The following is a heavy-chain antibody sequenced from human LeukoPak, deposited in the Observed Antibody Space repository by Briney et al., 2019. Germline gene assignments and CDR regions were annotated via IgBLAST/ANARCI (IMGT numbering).Heavy chain of an antibody. V-gene: IGHV4-59*01. D-gene: IGHD3-10*01. CDR1: GVSISSYY. Sequence: KTSETLSLTCTVSGVSISSYYWSWIRQPPGKGLEWIGYIYYSGSTNYNPSLKSRVTISVDTSKNQFSLKLSSVTAADTAVYYCAREKSYYYGSGSYPGWFDPRGQGTLVTVSS. CDR3: AREKSYYYGSGSYPGWFDP. CDR2: IYYSGST. J-gene: IGHJ5*02.